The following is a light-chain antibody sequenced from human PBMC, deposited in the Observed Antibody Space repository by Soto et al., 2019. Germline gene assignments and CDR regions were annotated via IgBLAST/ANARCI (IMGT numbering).Light chain of an antibody. CDR3: SSYAGTLWV. Sequence: QSALTQPPSASGSPGQSVTISCIGTSSDVGGYNYVSWYQQLPGKAPTLMIYEVSKRPSGVPDRFSGSKSGNTASLTVSGLHAEDEAEYYCSSYAGTLWVFGGGTKVTVL. V-gene: IGLV2-8*01. CDR2: EVS. CDR1: SSDVGGYNY. J-gene: IGLJ3*02.